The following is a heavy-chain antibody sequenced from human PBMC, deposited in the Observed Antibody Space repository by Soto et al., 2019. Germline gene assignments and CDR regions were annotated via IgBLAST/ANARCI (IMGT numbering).Heavy chain of an antibody. V-gene: IGHV4-30-2*01. D-gene: IGHD1-26*01. J-gene: IGHJ4*02. CDR3: ARQYGGSYADY. CDR2: TYHSGNP. Sequence: SETLSLTCAVSGDTISTGGYSWAWIRQPPGKPLEWIGHTYHSGNPYYNPSLKSRVIISVDTSKNQFSLKLSSVTAADTAVYYCARQYGGSYADYWGQGTLVTVSS. CDR1: GDTISTGGYS.